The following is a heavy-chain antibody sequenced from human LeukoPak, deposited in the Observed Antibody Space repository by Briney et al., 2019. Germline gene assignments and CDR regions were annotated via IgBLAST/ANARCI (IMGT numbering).Heavy chain of an antibody. CDR1: GGSFSGYY. CDR3: ARGQLRRYYFDY. J-gene: IGHJ4*02. V-gene: IGHV4-34*01. CDR2: INHSGST. Sequence: SETLSLTCAVYGGSFSGYYWSWIRQPPGKGLEWIVEINHSGSTNYNPSLKSRVTISVDTSKNQFSLKLSSVTAADTAVYYCARGQLRRYYFDYWGQGTLVTVSS. D-gene: IGHD2-2*01.